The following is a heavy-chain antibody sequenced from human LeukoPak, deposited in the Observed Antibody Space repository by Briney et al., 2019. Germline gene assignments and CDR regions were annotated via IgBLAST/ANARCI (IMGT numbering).Heavy chain of an antibody. J-gene: IGHJ4*02. CDR1: GFTFSSYW. V-gene: IGHV3-7*01. Sequence: PGGSLRLSCAASGFTFSSYWMSWVRQAPGKGLEWVANIKQDGSEKYYVDSVKGRFTISRDNAKNSLYLQMNSLRAEDTAVYYCARGPTVTTLYFDYWGQGTLVTVSS. CDR2: IKQDGSEK. D-gene: IGHD4-17*01. CDR3: ARGPTVTTLYFDY.